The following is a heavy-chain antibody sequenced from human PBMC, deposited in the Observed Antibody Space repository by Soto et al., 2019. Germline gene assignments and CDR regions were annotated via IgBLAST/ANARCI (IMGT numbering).Heavy chain of an antibody. CDR3: AKVAIGDYEGPYDAFDI. CDR2: ISGSGGST. J-gene: IGHJ3*02. V-gene: IGHV3-23*01. Sequence: EVQLLESGGGLVQPGGSLRLSCAASGFTFSSYAMSWVRQAPGKGLEWVSAISGSGGSTYYADSVKGRFTISRDNSKNTLYLQMNSLRAEDTAVYYCAKVAIGDYEGPYDAFDIWGQGTMVTVSS. CDR1: GFTFSSYA. D-gene: IGHD4-17*01.